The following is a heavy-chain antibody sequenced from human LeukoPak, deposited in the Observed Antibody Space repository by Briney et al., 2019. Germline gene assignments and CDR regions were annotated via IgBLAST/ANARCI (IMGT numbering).Heavy chain of an antibody. CDR3: ATGIAAAGTGMGVFDI. J-gene: IGHJ3*02. CDR2: ISYDGSNK. V-gene: IGHV3-30*04. CDR1: GFTFSSYA. D-gene: IGHD6-13*01. Sequence: GGSLRLSCAASGFTFSSYAMHWVRQAPGKGLEWVAVISYDGSNKYYADSVKGRFTISRDNSKNTLYLQMNSLRAEDTAVYYCATGIAAAGTGMGVFDIWGQGTMVTVSS.